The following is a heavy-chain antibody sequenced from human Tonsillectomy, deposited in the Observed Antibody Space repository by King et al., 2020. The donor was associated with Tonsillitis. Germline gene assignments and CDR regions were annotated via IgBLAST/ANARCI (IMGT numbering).Heavy chain of an antibody. D-gene: IGHD1-26*01. CDR3: ARARSNKSGSYYNYFDY. CDR2: IYTSGST. CDR1: GGSISSYY. V-gene: IGHV4-4*07. J-gene: IGHJ4*02. Sequence: VQLQESGPGLVKPSETLSLTCTVSGGSISSYYWSWIRQPAGKGLEWIGRIYTSGSTNYNPSLKSRVTMSVDTSKNQFSLKLSSVSAADTAVYYCARARSNKSGSYYNYFDYWGQGTLVTVSS.